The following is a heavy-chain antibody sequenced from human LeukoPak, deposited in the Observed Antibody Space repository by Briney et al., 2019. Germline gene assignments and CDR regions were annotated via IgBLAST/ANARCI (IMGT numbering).Heavy chain of an antibody. V-gene: IGHV1-69*04. CDR2: IIPILGIA. J-gene: IGHJ4*02. D-gene: IGHD3-10*01. Sequence: SVKVSCTASGGTFSSYAISWVRQAPGQGLEWMGRIIPILGIANYAQKFQGRVTITADKSTSTAYMELSSLRSEDTAVYYCARGRGPGRDYFDYWGQGTLVTVSS. CDR3: ARGRGPGRDYFDY. CDR1: GGTFSSYA.